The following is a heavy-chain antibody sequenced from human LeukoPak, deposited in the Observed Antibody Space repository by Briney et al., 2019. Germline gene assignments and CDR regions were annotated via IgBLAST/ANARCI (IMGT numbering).Heavy chain of an antibody. D-gene: IGHD2-21*02. CDR3: ARDMKPYCGGDCYSDAFDI. CDR2: ISYDGSNK. V-gene: IGHV3-30-3*01. J-gene: IGHJ3*02. CDR1: GFTFSSYA. Sequence: GRSLRLSCAASGFTFSSYAMHWVRQAPGKGLEWVAVISYDGSNKYYADSVKGRFTISRDNSKNTLYLQMNSLRAEDTAVYYCARDMKPYCGGDCYSDAFDIWGQGTMVTVSS.